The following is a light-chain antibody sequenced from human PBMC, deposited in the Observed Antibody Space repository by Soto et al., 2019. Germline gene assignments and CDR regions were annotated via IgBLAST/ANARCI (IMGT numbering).Light chain of an antibody. CDR1: SSDVGAYNY. V-gene: IGLV2-14*03. CDR2: DVT. J-gene: IGLJ1*01. CDR3: SSYTSSRSYV. Sequence: QSALTQPASVSGSPGQSITISCTGTSSDVGAYNYVSWYQQHPGKAPKLMIFDVTNQPSGVSDRFSGSKSGNTASLTISGLQAEDETDYYCSSYTSSRSYVFGTGTKVTVL.